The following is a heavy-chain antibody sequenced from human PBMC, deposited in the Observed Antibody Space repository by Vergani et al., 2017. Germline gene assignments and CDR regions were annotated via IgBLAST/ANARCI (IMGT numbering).Heavy chain of an antibody. J-gene: IGHJ5*02. V-gene: IGHV1-45*02. D-gene: IGHD2-2*01. Sequence: QMQLVQSGAEVKKTGSSVKVSCKASGYTFTYRYLHWVRQAPGQALEWMGWITPFNGNTNYAQKFQDRVTITRDRSMSTAYMELSCLRSEDTAMYYCALAESSTSCINSVCITPETGSWFDPWGQGTLVTVSS. CDR3: ALAESSTSCINSVCITPETGSWFDP. CDR1: GYTFTYRY. CDR2: ITPFNGNT.